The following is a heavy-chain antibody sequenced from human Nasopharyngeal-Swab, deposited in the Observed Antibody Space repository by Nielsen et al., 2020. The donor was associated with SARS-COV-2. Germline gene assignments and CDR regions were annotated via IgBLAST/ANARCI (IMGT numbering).Heavy chain of an antibody. D-gene: IGHD1-26*01. CDR1: GGTFSSYA. CDR3: AKDRLIQGAILFDY. V-gene: IGHV1-69*13. J-gene: IGHJ4*02. Sequence: SVKVSCKASGGTFSSYAISWVRQAPGQGLEWMGGIIPIFGTANYAQKFQGRVTITADESTSTAYMELSSLRSEDTAVYYCAKDRLIQGAILFDYWGQGTLVTVSS. CDR2: IIPIFGTA.